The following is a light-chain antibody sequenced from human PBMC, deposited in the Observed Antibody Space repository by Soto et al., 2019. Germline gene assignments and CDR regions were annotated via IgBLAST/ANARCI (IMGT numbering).Light chain of an antibody. V-gene: IGKV1-39*01. Sequence: DIPMTQSPSSLSASVGDRVTITCRASQSISSYLNWYQQKPGKAPNLLIYAASSLQRGVPSRFSGSGSGTDFTLTISSLQPEDFATYYCQQSYSTLTYTFGQGTKLEIK. CDR2: AAS. CDR1: QSISSY. CDR3: QQSYSTLTYT. J-gene: IGKJ2*01.